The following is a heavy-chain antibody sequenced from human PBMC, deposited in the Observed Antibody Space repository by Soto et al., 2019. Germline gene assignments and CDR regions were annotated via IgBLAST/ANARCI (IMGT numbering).Heavy chain of an antibody. Sequence: QVQLVQSGAEVKKPGSSVKVSCKASGGTFSSYAISWVRQAPGQGLEWMGGIIPIFGTANYAQKFQGRVPISADESTSTAYMELSILRSEDTAVYYCASRRFLEWLSHQKYYYYYYGMDVWGQGTTVTVSS. CDR1: GGTFSSYA. D-gene: IGHD3-3*01. J-gene: IGHJ6*02. CDR2: IIPIFGTA. CDR3: ASRRFLEWLSHQKYYYYYYGMDV. V-gene: IGHV1-69*01.